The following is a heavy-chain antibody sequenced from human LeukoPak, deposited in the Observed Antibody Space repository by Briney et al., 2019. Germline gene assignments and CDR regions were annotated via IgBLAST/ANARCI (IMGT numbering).Heavy chain of an antibody. J-gene: IGHJ4*02. CDR3: AKDRAYCSGGSCYYSGFDY. CDR2: ISGSSSST. Sequence: PGGSLRLSCAASGFTFNNYAMSWVRQAPGKGLEWVSAISGSSSSTYYADSVKGRFTISRDNSRNMLYLQMSSLRAEDTAVYYCAKDRAYCSGGSCYYSGFDYWGQGTLVTASS. V-gene: IGHV3-23*01. CDR1: GFTFNNYA. D-gene: IGHD2-15*01.